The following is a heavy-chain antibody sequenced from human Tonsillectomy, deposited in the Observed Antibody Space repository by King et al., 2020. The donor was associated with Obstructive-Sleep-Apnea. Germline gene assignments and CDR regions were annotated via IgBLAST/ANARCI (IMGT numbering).Heavy chain of an antibody. CDR2: IYYSGST. CDR1: GGSISSYY. V-gene: IGHV4-59*08. Sequence: VQLQESGPGLVKPSETLSLTCTVSGGSISSYYWSWIRQPPGKGLEWIGHIYYSGSTNYNPSLKSRVTISVDTSKNKFSLKLSPVTAADTAVYYCARRGRELTTFDYWGQGTLVTVSS. D-gene: IGHD1-26*01. J-gene: IGHJ4*02. CDR3: ARRGRELTTFDY.